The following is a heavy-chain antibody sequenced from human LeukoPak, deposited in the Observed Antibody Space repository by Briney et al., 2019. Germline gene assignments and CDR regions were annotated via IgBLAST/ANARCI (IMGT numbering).Heavy chain of an antibody. Sequence: ASVKVSCKASGYTFTNYGINWVRQASGQGLEWMGWITTNTGNPTYAQGFTGRFVFSLDTSVSTAYLQIYSLKAEDTAVYYCARGEGYCSAGSCAFDPWGQGTLVTVSS. V-gene: IGHV7-4-1*01. D-gene: IGHD2-15*01. CDR1: GYTFTNYG. J-gene: IGHJ5*02. CDR3: ARGEGYCSAGSCAFDP. CDR2: ITTNTGNP.